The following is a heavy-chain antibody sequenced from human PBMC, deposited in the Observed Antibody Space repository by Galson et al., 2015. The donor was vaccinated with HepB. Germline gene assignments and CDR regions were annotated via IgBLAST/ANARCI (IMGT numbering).Heavy chain of an antibody. CDR3: ARDHCSSTSCFYYYYGMDV. CDR1: GFTFSSYS. CDR2: ISSSSSTI. J-gene: IGHJ6*02. D-gene: IGHD2-2*01. V-gene: IGHV3-48*02. Sequence: SLRLSCAASGFTFSSYSMNWVRQAPGKGLEWVSYISSSSSTIYYADSVKGRFTISRDNAKNSLYLQMNSLRDEDTAVYYCARDHCSSTSCFYYYYGMDVWGQGTTVTVSS.